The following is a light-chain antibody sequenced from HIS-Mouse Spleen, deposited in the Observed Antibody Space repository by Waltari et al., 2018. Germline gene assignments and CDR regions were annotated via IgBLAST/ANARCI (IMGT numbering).Light chain of an antibody. Sequence: QSALTQPASVSGSPGQSITISCTGTSSDVVGYTYVPWYQQHPGKAPKLMIYEVSNRPSGVSNRFSGSKSGNTASLTISGLQAEDEADYYCSSYTSSSTQVFGGGTKLTVL. CDR2: EVS. CDR1: SSDVVGYTY. J-gene: IGLJ3*02. CDR3: SSYTSSSTQV. V-gene: IGLV2-14*01.